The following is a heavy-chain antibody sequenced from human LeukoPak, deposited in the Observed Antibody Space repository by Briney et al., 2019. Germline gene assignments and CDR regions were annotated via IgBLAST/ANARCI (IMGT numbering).Heavy chain of an antibody. J-gene: IGHJ3*02. CDR2: ISAYNGNT. CDR1: GGTFSSYA. CDR3: ARVLYGSGRYDAFDI. Sequence: ASVKVSCKASGGTFSSYAISWVRQAPGQGLEWMGWISAYNGNTNYAQKLQGRVTMTTDTSTSTAYMELRSLRSDDTAVYYCARVLYGSGRYDAFDIWGQGTMVTVSS. V-gene: IGHV1-18*01. D-gene: IGHD3-10*01.